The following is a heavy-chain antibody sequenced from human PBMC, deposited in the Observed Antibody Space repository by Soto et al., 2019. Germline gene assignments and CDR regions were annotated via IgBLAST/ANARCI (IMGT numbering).Heavy chain of an antibody. CDR2: LSGSGGST. CDR3: AKQQGPGTPYYYAMDV. D-gene: IGHD1-1*01. CDR1: GFTFSSYA. J-gene: IGHJ6*04. Sequence: PGGSLRLSCAASGFTFSSYAMTWVRQAPGKGLEWVSTLSGSGGSTYYAASVKGRFTISRDDSKDTLYLEMNSLRGEDTAVYFCAKQQGPGTPYYYAMDVWGKGTAVTVSS. V-gene: IGHV3-23*01.